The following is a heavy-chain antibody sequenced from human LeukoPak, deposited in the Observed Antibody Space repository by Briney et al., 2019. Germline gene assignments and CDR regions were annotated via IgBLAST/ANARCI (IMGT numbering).Heavy chain of an antibody. CDR2: IYYSGST. J-gene: IGHJ1*01. Sequence: SETLSLTCTVSGGSISSGGYYWSWIRQHPGKGLEWIGYIYYSGSTYYNPSLKSRVTISVDTSKNQFSLKLSSVTAADTAVYYCVRVVPPQDIVVVPAAIGGYFQHWGQGTLVTVSS. V-gene: IGHV4-31*03. CDR3: VRVVPPQDIVVVPAAIGGYFQH. D-gene: IGHD2-2*02. CDR1: GGSISSGGYY.